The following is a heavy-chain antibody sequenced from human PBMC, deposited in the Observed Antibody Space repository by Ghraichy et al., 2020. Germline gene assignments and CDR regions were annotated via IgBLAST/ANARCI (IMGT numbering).Heavy chain of an antibody. J-gene: IGHJ4*02. CDR2: IWYDGSNK. CDR1: GFTFSSYG. D-gene: IGHD2-21*01. V-gene: IGHV3-33*01. CDR3: ARDLLYRSPSCGD. Sequence: GGSLRLSCAASGFTFSSYGMHWVRQAPGKGLEWVAVIWYDGSNKYYADSVKGRFTISRDNSKNTLYLQMNSLRAEDTAVYYCARDLLYRSPSCGDLGQGTLVTVSS.